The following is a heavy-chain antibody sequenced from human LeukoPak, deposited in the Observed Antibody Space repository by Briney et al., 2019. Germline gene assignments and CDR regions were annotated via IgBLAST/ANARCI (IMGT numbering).Heavy chain of an antibody. CDR3: ARGPVLRFLEWLSYLHYYYYGMDV. CDR1: GYTFTSYD. Sequence: GASVKVSCKASGYTFTSYDINWVRQATGQGLEWMGWMNPNSGNTGYAQKFQGRVTMTRNTSISTAYMELSSLRSEDTAVYYCARGPVLRFLEWLSYLHYYYYGMDVWGQGTTVTVSS. J-gene: IGHJ6*02. CDR2: MNPNSGNT. D-gene: IGHD3-3*01. V-gene: IGHV1-8*01.